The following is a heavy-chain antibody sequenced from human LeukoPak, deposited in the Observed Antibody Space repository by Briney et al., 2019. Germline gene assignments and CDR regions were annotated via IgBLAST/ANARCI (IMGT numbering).Heavy chain of an antibody. J-gene: IGHJ6*02. Sequence: PGGSLRLSCAASGFTFSSYSMNWVRQAPGKGLEWVSSISSSSSYIYYADSVKGRFTISRDNAKNSLYLQMNSLRAEDTAVYYCARDIVVPAAIYGMDVWGQGTTVTVSS. CDR2: ISSSSSYI. CDR3: ARDIVVPAAIYGMDV. V-gene: IGHV3-21*01. CDR1: GFTFSSYS. D-gene: IGHD2-2*01.